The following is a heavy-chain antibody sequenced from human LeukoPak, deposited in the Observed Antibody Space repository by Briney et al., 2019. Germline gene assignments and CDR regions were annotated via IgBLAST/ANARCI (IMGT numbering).Heavy chain of an antibody. CDR2: ISAYNGNT. CDR1: GYTFTSYG. V-gene: IGHV1-18*01. J-gene: IGHJ6*02. Sequence: ASVKLSCKASGYTFTSYGISWVRQAPGQGLEWMGWISAYNGNTNYAQKLQGRVTMTTDTSTSTAYMELRSLRSDDTAVYYCARGAGDYDFWSGYYVYYYYYGMDVWGQGATVTVSS. CDR3: ARGAGDYDFWSGYYVYYYYYGMDV. D-gene: IGHD3-3*01.